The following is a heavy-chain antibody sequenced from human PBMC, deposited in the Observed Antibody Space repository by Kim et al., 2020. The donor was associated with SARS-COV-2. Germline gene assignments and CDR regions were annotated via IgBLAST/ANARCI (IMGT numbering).Heavy chain of an antibody. D-gene: IGHD3-10*01. J-gene: IGHJ4*02. Sequence: STTHNPSPKSRVTIYVAKSKNQFSLKLSSVTAADTAVYYCARVSGGSQDYWGQGTLVTVSS. V-gene: IGHV4-4*02. CDR2: ST. CDR3: ARVSGGSQDY.